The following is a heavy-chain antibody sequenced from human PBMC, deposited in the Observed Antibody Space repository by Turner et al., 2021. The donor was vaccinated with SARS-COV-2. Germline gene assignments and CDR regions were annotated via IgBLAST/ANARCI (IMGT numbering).Heavy chain of an antibody. Sequence: EVQLVESGGGLFHPGGSLRLSCPASGFTFSNYWMTWVRQAPGKGLEWVSTMRHDGGGIYYVDSVKGRFTISRDNAKNSLDLQMNSLRTEDTAVYYCARDGDRFGLFYYYGMDVWGQGTTVTVSS. CDR3: ARDGDRFGLFYYYGMDV. D-gene: IGHD2-21*01. CDR2: MRHDGGGI. CDR1: GFTFSNYW. V-gene: IGHV3-7*01. J-gene: IGHJ6*02.